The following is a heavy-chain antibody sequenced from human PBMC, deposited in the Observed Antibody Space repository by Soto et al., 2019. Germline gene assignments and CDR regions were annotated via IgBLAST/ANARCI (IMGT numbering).Heavy chain of an antibody. Sequence: GGSLRLSCAASGFTFNTYAMSWVRQAPGRGLEWVSAISGSGHSTYYADSVRGRFTISRDNSKNTLYLQMNSLGAEDTAVYYCAKGGGYDYLLGHFDYWGQGALVTVSS. CDR1: GFTFNTYA. CDR3: AKGGGYDYLLGHFDY. CDR2: ISGSGHST. J-gene: IGHJ4*02. V-gene: IGHV3-23*01. D-gene: IGHD5-12*01.